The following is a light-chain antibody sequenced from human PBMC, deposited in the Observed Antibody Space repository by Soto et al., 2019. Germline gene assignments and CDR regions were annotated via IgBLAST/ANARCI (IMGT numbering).Light chain of an antibody. J-gene: IGLJ1*01. CDR1: SSDVGAYNY. CDR2: DVS. CDR3: SSYTSSNTEV. Sequence: QSVLTRPASVSGSPGQSITISCTGTSSDVGAYNYVSWYQHHPGKDPKLIIYDVSDRPSGVSNRFSASKSGSTASLTISGLQAEDEADYYCSSYTSSNTEVFGTGTQLTVL. V-gene: IGLV2-14*03.